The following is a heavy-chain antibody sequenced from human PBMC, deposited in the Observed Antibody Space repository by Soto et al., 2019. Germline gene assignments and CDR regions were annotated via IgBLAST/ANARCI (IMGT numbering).Heavy chain of an antibody. Sequence: QVQLQESGPGLVKPSETLSLTCTVSGGSISSYYWSWIRQPPGKGLEWIGYIYYSGSTNYNPSLKSRVTISVNKSKNQFPLKLSSVTAADKSVYYCARQKLLRYFDCYPTYYYYMDVWGKGPTVTVSS. J-gene: IGHJ6*03. D-gene: IGHD3-9*01. CDR1: GGSISSYY. CDR3: ARQKLLRYFDCYPTYYYYMDV. V-gene: IGHV4-59*08. CDR2: IYYSGST.